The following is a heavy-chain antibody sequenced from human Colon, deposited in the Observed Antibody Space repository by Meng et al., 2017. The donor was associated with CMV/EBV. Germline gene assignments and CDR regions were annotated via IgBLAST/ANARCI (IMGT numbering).Heavy chain of an antibody. J-gene: IGHJ5*02. CDR2: IDWDDDK. D-gene: IGHD2-2*01. CDR1: GFSLSTSGMC. V-gene: IGHV2-70*20. CDR3: ARSTSCYARNWFDP. Sequence: SGPTLVKPTQTLTLTCTFSGFSLSTSGMCVSWVRQPPGKALEWLALIDWDDDKYYSTSLKTRLTISKDTPKNQVVLTMTNMDPVDTATYYCARSTSCYARNWFDPWGQGTLVTVSS.